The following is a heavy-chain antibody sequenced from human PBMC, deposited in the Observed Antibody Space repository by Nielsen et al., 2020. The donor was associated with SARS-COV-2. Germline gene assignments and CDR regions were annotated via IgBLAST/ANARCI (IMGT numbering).Heavy chain of an antibody. D-gene: IGHD6-19*01. CDR2: ISWNSGSI. V-gene: IGHV3-9*01. CDR1: GFTFDDYA. CDR3: ATSVAGTAGDYYGMDV. Sequence: SLKISCAASGFTFDDYAMHWVRQAPGKGLEWVSGISWNSGSIGYADSVKGRFTISRDNAKNPLYLQMNSLRAEDTALYYCATSVAGTAGDYYGMDVWGQGTTVTVSS. J-gene: IGHJ6*02.